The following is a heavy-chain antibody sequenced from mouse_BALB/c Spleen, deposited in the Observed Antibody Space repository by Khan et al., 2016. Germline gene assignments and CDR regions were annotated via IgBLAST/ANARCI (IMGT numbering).Heavy chain of an antibody. V-gene: IGHV9-4*02. CDR2: INTHSGVP. CDR3: SRRYDRYDENYARDY. D-gene: IGHD2-14*01. Sequence: QIQLVQSGPELKKPGETVRISCKASGYTFTTAGMQWVQKMPGKGLKWIGWINTHSGVPKYEEDFKGRFAFSLETSASTAYLQISTRKNVDTATSFESRRYDRYDENYARDYWGQGTSVTVSS. CDR1: GYTFTTAG. J-gene: IGHJ4*01.